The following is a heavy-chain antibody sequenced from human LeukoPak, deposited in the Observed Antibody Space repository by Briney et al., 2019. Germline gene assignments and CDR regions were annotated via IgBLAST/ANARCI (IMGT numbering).Heavy chain of an antibody. CDR1: GGSISSYY. V-gene: IGHV4-59*08. D-gene: IGHD3-10*01. J-gene: IGHJ4*02. CDR2: IYYSGSI. Sequence: SETLSLTCTVSGGSISSYYWSWIRQPPGKGLEWIGYIYYSGSINYNPSLKSRITISVDTSKNQFSLRLSSVTAADTAMYYCARHRGPRPPSVWGQGTLVTVSS. CDR3: ARHRGPRPPSV.